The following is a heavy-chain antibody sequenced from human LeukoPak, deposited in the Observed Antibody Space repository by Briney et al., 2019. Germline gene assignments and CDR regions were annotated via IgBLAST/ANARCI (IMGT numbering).Heavy chain of an antibody. V-gene: IGHV6-1*01. J-gene: IGHJ6*03. CDR3: ARDNLDFWSGYDNPFPDNYYYYYMDV. CDR1: GDSVSSNSAA. D-gene: IGHD3-3*01. CDR2: TYYRSKWYN. Sequence: SQTLSLTCAISGDSVSSNSAAWNWIRQSPSRGLEWLGRTYYRSKWYNDYAVSVKSRITINPDTSKNQFSLQLNSVTPEDTAVYYCARDNLDFWSGYDNPFPDNYYYYYMDVWGKGTTVTVSS.